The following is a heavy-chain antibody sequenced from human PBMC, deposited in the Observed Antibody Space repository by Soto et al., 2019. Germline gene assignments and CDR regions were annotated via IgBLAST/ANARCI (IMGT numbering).Heavy chain of an antibody. Sequence: EVQVVESGGDLIQPGGSLRLSCAASGFIVSSDYMTWVRQAPGKGLEWVSYINSGSDSIYYAESVKGRFTISRDNARNSLSLQMNSLSDEDTAVYYCAKSGDSAGWGIDFWGQGTLVTVSS. CDR1: GFIVSSDY. D-gene: IGHD6-19*01. J-gene: IGHJ4*02. CDR3: AKSGDSAGWGIDF. V-gene: IGHV3-48*02. CDR2: INSGSDSI.